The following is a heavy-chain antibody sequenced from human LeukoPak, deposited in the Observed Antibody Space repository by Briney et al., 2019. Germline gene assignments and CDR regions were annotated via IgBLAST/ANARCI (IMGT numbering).Heavy chain of an antibody. Sequence: SETLSLTCTVSGGSISSGTISSYYWSWVRQPAGKGLEWIGRIYTSGTTNYNPSLKSRVNMSVDTSKNQFSLALNPVTAADTAVYYCARGAPSDYWGQGTLVTVSS. V-gene: IGHV4-61*02. CDR3: ARGAPSDY. CDR1: GGSISSGTISSYY. CDR2: IYTSGTT. J-gene: IGHJ4*02.